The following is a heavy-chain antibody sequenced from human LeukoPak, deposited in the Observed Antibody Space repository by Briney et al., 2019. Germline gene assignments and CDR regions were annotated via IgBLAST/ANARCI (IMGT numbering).Heavy chain of an antibody. CDR1: GGTFNSYA. CDR3: ARVGRSYPYYYYMDV. J-gene: IGHJ6*03. V-gene: IGHV1-69*06. Sequence: GASVKVSCKASGGTFNSYAISWVRQAPGQGLEWMGGIIPIFGTANYAQKFQGRVTITADKSTSTAYMELSSLRSEDTAVYYCARVGRSYPYYYYMDVWGKGTTVTVSS. D-gene: IGHD3-16*02. CDR2: IIPIFGTA.